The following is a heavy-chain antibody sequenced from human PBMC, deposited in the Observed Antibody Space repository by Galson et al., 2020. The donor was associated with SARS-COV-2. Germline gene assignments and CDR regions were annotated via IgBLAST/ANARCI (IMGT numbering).Heavy chain of an antibody. V-gene: IGHV4-4*02. J-gene: IGHJ6*03. D-gene: IGHD2-21*02. Sequence: SETLSLTSAVSGGSISSSDWWGWVRQPPGKGLEWIGEIFHSGYTNYNPSLKSRVTMSLDTSKNQFSLKLSSVTAADTALYYCSRIIVTAYYFSYMDVWGKGTTVTVSS. CDR3: SRIIVTAYYFSYMDV. CDR1: GGSISSSDW. CDR2: IFHSGYT.